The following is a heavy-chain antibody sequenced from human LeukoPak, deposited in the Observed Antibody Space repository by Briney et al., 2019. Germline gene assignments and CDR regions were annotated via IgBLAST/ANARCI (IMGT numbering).Heavy chain of an antibody. Sequence: PGGSLRLSCAASGFTFSSYSMNWVRQAPGKGLEWVSYISSSSSTIYYADSVKGRFTISRDNAKNSLYLQMNSLRAEDTAVYYCVRGLVGATYGVDYWGQGTLVTVSS. CDR3: VRGLVGATYGVDY. V-gene: IGHV3-48*04. J-gene: IGHJ4*02. CDR2: ISSSSSTI. D-gene: IGHD1-26*01. CDR1: GFTFSSYS.